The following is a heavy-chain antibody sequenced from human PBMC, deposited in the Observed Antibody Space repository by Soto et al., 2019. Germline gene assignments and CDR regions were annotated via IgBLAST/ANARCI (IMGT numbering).Heavy chain of an antibody. J-gene: IGHJ4*02. CDR1: GFTFSSYG. V-gene: IGHV3-33*01. CDR2: IWYDGSNK. CDR3: ARDGDY. Sequence: GGFLRISSASSGFTFSSYGMHWVRQAPGKRLEWVAVIWYDGSNKYYADSVKGRFTISRDNSKNTLYMQMNSLRAEDTAVYYYARDGDYWGQGTLVTISS.